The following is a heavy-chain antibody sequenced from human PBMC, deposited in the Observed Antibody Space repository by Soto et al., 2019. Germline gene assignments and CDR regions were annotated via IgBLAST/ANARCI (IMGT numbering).Heavy chain of an antibody. Sequence: EVLLVESGGGLVQPGGSLRLSCAASGFTFSSYSMNWVRQAPGKGLEWVSSISSSSSYIYYADSVKGRFTISRDNAKNSLYLQMNSRRAEDTDVYYCARDQRQLLSPYYYGMDVWGQGTTVTVSS. CDR2: ISSSSSYI. CDR3: ARDQRQLLSPYYYGMDV. J-gene: IGHJ6*02. V-gene: IGHV3-21*01. CDR1: GFTFSSYS. D-gene: IGHD2-2*01.